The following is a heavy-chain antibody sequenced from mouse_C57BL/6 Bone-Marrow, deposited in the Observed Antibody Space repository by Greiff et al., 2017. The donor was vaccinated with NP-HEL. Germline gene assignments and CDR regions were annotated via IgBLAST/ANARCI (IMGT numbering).Heavy chain of an antibody. CDR2: IDPENGDT. CDR1: GFNIKDDY. Sequence: EVQGVESGAELVRPGASVKLSCTASGFNIKDDYMHWVKQRPEQGLEWIGWIDPENGDTEYASKFQGKATITADTSSNTAYLQLSSLTSEDTAVYYCTYYGNYVLFDYWGQGTTLTVSS. CDR3: TYYGNYVLFDY. J-gene: IGHJ2*01. V-gene: IGHV14-4*01. D-gene: IGHD2-1*01.